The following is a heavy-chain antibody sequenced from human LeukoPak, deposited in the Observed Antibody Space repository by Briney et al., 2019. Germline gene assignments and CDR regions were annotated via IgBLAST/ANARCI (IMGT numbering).Heavy chain of an antibody. Sequence: SVKVSCKASGYTFTSYYMHWVRQAPGQGLEWMGGIIPIFGTANYAQKFQGRVTITADESTSTAYMELSSLRSEDTAVYYCARRWLDAFDIWGQGTMVTVSS. J-gene: IGHJ3*02. CDR2: IIPIFGTA. D-gene: IGHD4-23*01. CDR1: GYTFTSYY. CDR3: ARRWLDAFDI. V-gene: IGHV1-69*13.